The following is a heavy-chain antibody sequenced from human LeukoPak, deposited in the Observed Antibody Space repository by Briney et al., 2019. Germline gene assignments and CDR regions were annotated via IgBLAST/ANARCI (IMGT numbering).Heavy chain of an antibody. V-gene: IGHV3-48*01. CDR2: ISSSSTI. J-gene: IGHJ4*02. CDR1: GFTFSSYS. D-gene: IGHD2-2*01. CDR3: ARDYRGCSSTSCYYYFDY. Sequence: PGGSLRLSCAASGFTFSSYSMNWVRRAPGKGLEWVSYISSSSTISYADSVKGRFTISRDNAKNSLYLQMNSLRAEDTAVYYCARDYRGCSSTSCYYYFDYWGQGTLVTVSS.